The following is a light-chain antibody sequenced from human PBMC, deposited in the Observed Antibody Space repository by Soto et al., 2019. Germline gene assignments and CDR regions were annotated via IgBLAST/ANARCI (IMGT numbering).Light chain of an antibody. J-gene: IGKJ1*01. V-gene: IGKV1-5*01. CDR1: QSISSW. CDR2: DAS. CDR3: QQYNSDSPWT. Sequence: IKMSQSPSTLFASVRDRVTITCRASQSISSWLAWYQQKPGKAPKLLIYDASSLESGVPSRFSGSGSGTEFTLTISSLQPDDFAAYYCQQYNSDSPWTFGQGTKVDIK.